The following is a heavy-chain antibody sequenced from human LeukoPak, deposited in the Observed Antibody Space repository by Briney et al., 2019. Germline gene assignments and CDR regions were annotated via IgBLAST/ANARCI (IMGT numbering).Heavy chain of an antibody. CDR3: AKDIEAAGTRLGWFDP. V-gene: IGHV3-21*01. D-gene: IGHD6-13*01. Sequence: GGSLRLSCTASGFTFSSYSMNWVRQAPGKGLEWVSSISSSSSYIYYADSVKGRFTISRDNAKNSLYLQMNSLRAEDTAVYYSAKDIEAAGTRLGWFDPWGQGTLVTVSS. CDR1: GFTFSSYS. CDR2: ISSSSSYI. J-gene: IGHJ5*02.